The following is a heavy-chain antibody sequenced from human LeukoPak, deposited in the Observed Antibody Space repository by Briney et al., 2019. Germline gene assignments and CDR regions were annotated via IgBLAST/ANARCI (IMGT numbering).Heavy chain of an antibody. V-gene: IGHV3-48*01. CDR3: ARTRSSGYLTFVY. CDR2: ITNSGNSK. Sequence: PGGSLRLSCAASEFTFSSYSMNWVRQAPGKGLESVSYITNSGNSKSYADSVKGRFTISRDNTKNSLYLQMNGLRAEDTAVYYCARTRSSGYLTFVYWGQGILVTVSS. CDR1: EFTFSSYS. D-gene: IGHD3-22*01. J-gene: IGHJ4*02.